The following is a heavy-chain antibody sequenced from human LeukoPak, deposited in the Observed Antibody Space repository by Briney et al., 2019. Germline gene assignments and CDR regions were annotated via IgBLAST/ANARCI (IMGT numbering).Heavy chain of an antibody. V-gene: IGHV3-7*01. Sequence: GSLRLSCAASGFTLSNYWMSWVRQAPGKGLEWVANIKRDGSAQYYADSVKGRFTISRDNAKNSLYLQMDSLRAEDTAVYYCAILLGDINCLNYWGQGTLVTVSS. J-gene: IGHJ4*02. D-gene: IGHD1-1*01. CDR3: AILLGDINCLNY. CDR1: GFTLSNYW. CDR2: IKRDGSAQ.